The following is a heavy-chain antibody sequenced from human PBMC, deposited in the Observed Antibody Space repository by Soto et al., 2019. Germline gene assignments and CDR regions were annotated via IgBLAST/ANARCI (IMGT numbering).Heavy chain of an antibody. V-gene: IGHV3-66*04. CDR1: GVTVSSNY. CDR2: IYSGGST. D-gene: IGHD5-18*01. J-gene: IGHJ4*02. Sequence: EVQLVESGGGLVQPGGSLRLSCAASGVTVSSNYMSWVRQAPGKGLEWVSVIYSGGSTYYADSVKGRFTISRDNSKTTLYLQMNSLRAEDTAVYYFARHGYNFGGGFFDYWGQGTLVTVSS. CDR3: ARHGYNFGGGFFDY.